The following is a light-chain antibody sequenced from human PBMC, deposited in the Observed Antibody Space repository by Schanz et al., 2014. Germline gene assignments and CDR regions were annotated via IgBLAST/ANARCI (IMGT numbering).Light chain of an antibody. Sequence: DIQMTQSPSSLSASVGARVTITCQASHDINNYLNWYQQKPGKAPKLLIYDASNLETGVPSRFSGSGSGTAFTFTISSLQPEDIATYYCQQYDDLLTFGPGTKVDLK. CDR3: QQYDDLLT. CDR1: HDINNY. J-gene: IGKJ3*01. CDR2: DAS. V-gene: IGKV1-33*01.